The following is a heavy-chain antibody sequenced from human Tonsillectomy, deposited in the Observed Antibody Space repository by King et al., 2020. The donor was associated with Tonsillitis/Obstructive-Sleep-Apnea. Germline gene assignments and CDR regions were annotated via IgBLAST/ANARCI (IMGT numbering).Heavy chain of an antibody. J-gene: IGHJ3*02. CDR1: GYNFTNYW. Sequence: VQLVESGAEVKKPGESLKISCTGSGYNFTNYWIDRVRQMPGKGLEWMGSIYPGDSDARYSPTFQGQVTVSADKSIRTAYLQWSSLKASDTAIYYCASPFAAAGGTSDTFDIWGQGTMVTVSS. D-gene: IGHD6-13*01. V-gene: IGHV5-51*01. CDR3: ASPFAAAGGTSDTFDI. CDR2: IYPGDSDA.